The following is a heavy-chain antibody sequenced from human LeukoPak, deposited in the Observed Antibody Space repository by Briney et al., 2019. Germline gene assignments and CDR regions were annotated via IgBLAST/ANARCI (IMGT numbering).Heavy chain of an antibody. CDR3: ARHAGSYYTYNFDY. CDR1: GGSIRSSSYY. CDR2: IYYSGST. V-gene: IGHV4-39*01. Sequence: KPSETLSPTCTVSGGSIRSSSYYWGWIRQPPGKGLEWIGSIYYSGSTNYKPSLRSRVTISVDTSKNQFSLKLSSATAADTAVYYCARHAGSYYTYNFDYWGQGTLVTVSS. D-gene: IGHD3-22*01. J-gene: IGHJ4*02.